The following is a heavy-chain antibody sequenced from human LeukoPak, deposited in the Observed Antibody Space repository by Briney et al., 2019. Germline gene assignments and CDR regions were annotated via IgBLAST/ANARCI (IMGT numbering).Heavy chain of an antibody. V-gene: IGHV1-69*13. CDR1: GGTFSSYS. Sequence: ASVKVSCKASGGTFSSYSINWVRQVPGQGLEWMGGIIPIFGTVKYAHKFQGRVTTTADESTSTAYMELSSLRSEDTAVYYCARVGSYYPSFTNIVATIWDNWFDPWGQGTLVTVSS. CDR3: ARVGSYYPSFTNIVATIWDNWFDP. D-gene: IGHD5-12*01. J-gene: IGHJ5*02. CDR2: IIPIFGTV.